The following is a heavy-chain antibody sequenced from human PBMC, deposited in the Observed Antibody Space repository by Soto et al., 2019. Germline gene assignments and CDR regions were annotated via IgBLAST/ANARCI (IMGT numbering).Heavy chain of an antibody. Sequence: QVQLVQSGAEVKKPGSSVKVSCKASGGTFSTYTINWVRQAPGQGLEWMGRIIPILSIPTYAQRFQGRVTITADKSTSTAYVELSSLTSEDTAVFYCARDDDGRSAFDIWGQGTVVTVSS. J-gene: IGHJ3*02. CDR1: GGTFSTYT. D-gene: IGHD1-26*01. V-gene: IGHV1-69*08. CDR3: ARDDDGRSAFDI. CDR2: IIPILSIP.